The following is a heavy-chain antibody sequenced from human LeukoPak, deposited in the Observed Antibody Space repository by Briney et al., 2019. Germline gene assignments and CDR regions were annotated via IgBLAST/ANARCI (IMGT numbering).Heavy chain of an antibody. J-gene: IGHJ4*02. CDR3: ARDRGSSGRLGRFDN. CDR1: GFTLSTYW. Sequence: GGSLRLSCAASGFTLSTYWMTWVRQAPGRGLEWVANIKQDGSEKYYVDSVKGRFTISRDNAKKLLYLQMNSLRVEDTAVYYCARDRGSSGRLGRFDNWGQGTLVTVSP. V-gene: IGHV3-7*01. D-gene: IGHD6-25*01. CDR2: IKQDGSEK.